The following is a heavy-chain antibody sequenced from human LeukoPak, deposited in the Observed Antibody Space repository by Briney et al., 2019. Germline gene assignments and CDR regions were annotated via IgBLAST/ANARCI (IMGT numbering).Heavy chain of an antibody. Sequence: PGGSLRLSCAASGFTFSSYGMSWVRQAPGKGLEWVSGISWNSGSIGYADSVKGRFTISRDNAKNSLYLQMNSLRAEDTALYYCAKDVGGWYGYFDYWGQGTLVTVSS. CDR1: GFTFSSYG. D-gene: IGHD6-19*01. J-gene: IGHJ4*02. CDR2: ISWNSGSI. CDR3: AKDVGGWYGYFDY. V-gene: IGHV3-9*01.